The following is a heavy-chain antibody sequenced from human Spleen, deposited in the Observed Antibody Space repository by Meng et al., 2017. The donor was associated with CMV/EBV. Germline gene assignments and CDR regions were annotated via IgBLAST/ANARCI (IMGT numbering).Heavy chain of an antibody. CDR3: AKRGNLEQQDDAGFWSGYHPLD. CDR1: GFSFSDYG. V-gene: IGHV3-30*02. D-gene: IGHD3-3*01. J-gene: IGHJ4*02. Sequence: GGSLRLSCVASGFSFSDYGMHWVRQAPGKGLEWVSFIRYSGGDKYYADSVKGRFTISRDNSKNTLSLQMSSLRPDDTGVYYCAKRGNLEQQDDAGFWSGYHPLDWGQGTLVTVSS. CDR2: IRYSGGDK.